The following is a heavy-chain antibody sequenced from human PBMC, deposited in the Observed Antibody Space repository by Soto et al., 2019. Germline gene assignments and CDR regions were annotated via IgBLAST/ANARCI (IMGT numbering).Heavy chain of an antibody. CDR3: ARQRTSVVTQAYFDS. J-gene: IGHJ4*02. V-gene: IGHV4-39*01. CDR1: GDSISNRSYY. D-gene: IGHD2-21*02. CDR2: IYYSGST. Sequence: SETLSLTCTVTGDSISNRSYYWGWIRQPPGKGLEWIGSIYYSGSTYNNPSLKSRVSMSVDTSKNQFSLKLRSVTAADTALYYCARQRTSVVTQAYFDSWGQGSLVTVSS.